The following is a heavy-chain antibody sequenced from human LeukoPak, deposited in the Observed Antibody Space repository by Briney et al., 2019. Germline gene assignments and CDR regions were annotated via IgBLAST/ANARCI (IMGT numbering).Heavy chain of an antibody. Sequence: SVKVSCKASGGTFSSYAVSWVRQAPGQGLEWMGGIIPIFGTANYAQKFQGRVTITADESTSTAYVELSSLRSEDTAVYYCARGYDFWSGYYRDAFDYWGQGTLVTVSS. CDR1: GGTFSSYA. D-gene: IGHD3-3*01. J-gene: IGHJ4*02. CDR3: ARGYDFWSGYYRDAFDY. CDR2: IIPIFGTA. V-gene: IGHV1-69*13.